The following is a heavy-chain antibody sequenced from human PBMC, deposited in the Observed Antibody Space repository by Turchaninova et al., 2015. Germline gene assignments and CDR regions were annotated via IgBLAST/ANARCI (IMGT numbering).Heavy chain of an antibody. J-gene: IGHJ6*02. CDR1: GGTLGRFA. CDR3: ASEKRWLQSDV. D-gene: IGHD5-24*01. Sequence: QVPMVQSGAGGSKTGPPGKVAGKDCGGTLGRFAISGVRQAPGQGLEGMGRIIPILGIANYAQKFQGRVTITADKSTSTAYMELSSLRSEDTAVYYCASEKRWLQSDVWGQGTTVTVSS. CDR2: IIPILGIA. V-gene: IGHV1-69*04.